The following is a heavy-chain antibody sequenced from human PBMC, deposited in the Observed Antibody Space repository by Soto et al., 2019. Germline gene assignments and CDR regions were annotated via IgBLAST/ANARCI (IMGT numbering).Heavy chain of an antibody. V-gene: IGHV3-23*01. Sequence: ELQLLESGGGLVQPGGSLRLSCAASGFTISSYAMNWVRQAPGKGLEWVSLISSGGGSTDYADSVRGRFTISRDSSKNTLYLQMNSLTAEDTAVYYCATLGQQVAYYFDYWGQGTLVTVSS. CDR1: GFTISSYA. D-gene: IGHD6-13*01. CDR3: ATLGQQVAYYFDY. J-gene: IGHJ4*02. CDR2: ISSGGGST.